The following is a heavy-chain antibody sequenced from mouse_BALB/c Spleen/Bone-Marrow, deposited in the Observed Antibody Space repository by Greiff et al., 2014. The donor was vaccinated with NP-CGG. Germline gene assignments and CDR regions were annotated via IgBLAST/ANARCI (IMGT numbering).Heavy chain of an antibody. Sequence: LVESGAELVRPGTAANVSCKASGYAFTNYLIEWVKQRPGQGLEWIGVINPGSGGANYNEKFKGKATLTADKSSSTAYMQLSSLTSDDSAVYFCARFGRYYFDYWGQGTTLTVSS. CDR3: ARFGRYYFDY. CDR2: INPGSGGA. J-gene: IGHJ2*01. V-gene: IGHV1-54*01. CDR1: GYAFTNYL.